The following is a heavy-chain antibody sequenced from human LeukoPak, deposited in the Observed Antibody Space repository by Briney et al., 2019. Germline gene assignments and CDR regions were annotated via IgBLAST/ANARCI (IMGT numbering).Heavy chain of an antibody. J-gene: IGHJ4*02. V-gene: IGHV3-21*01. CDR1: GFTFSNYN. CDR2: ISSSSSSYI. CDR3: ARDPTIGTYYDFWSGPTALDY. D-gene: IGHD3-3*01. Sequence: PGGSLRLSCVASGFTFSNYNMNWVRQAPGKGLEWVSSISSSSSSYIYYADSVKGRFTISRDNAKNSLYLQMNSLRAEDTAVYYCARDPTIGTYYDFWSGPTALDYWGQGTLVTVSS.